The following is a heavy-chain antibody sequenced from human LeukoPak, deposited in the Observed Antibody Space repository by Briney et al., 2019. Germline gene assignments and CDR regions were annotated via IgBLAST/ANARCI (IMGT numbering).Heavy chain of an antibody. CDR1: GPSISSYY. V-gene: IGHV4-59*08. Sequence: PSETLSLACTVSGPSISSYYWSWIRQPPGKGLEWIGYIYYSGSTNYNPSLKSRVTISVDTSKNQFSLKLSSVTAADTAVYYCARRRDAFDIWGQGTMVTVSS. J-gene: IGHJ3*02. CDR2: IYYSGST. CDR3: ARRRDAFDI.